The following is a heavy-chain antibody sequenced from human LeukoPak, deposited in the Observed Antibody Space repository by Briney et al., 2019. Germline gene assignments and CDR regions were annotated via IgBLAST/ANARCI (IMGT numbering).Heavy chain of an antibody. D-gene: IGHD3-10*01. CDR2: IYYSGST. CDR3: ARERRELTMVRGVPHYYYGMDV. Sequence: SETLSLTCTVSGGSISSSSYYWGWIRQPPGKGLEWIGSIYYSGSTYYNPSLKSRVTISVDTSKNQFSLKLSSVTAADTAVYYCARERRELTMVRGVPHYYYGMDVWGQGTTVTVSS. CDR1: GGSISSSSYY. J-gene: IGHJ6*02. V-gene: IGHV4-39*07.